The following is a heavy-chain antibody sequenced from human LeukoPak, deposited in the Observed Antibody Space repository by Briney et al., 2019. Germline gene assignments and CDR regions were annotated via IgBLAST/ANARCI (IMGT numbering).Heavy chain of an antibody. J-gene: IGHJ4*02. Sequence: SETLSLTCTVSGYAIISGGFSWTWIRQPPGKGLEWIGCIYDRGPAHYNPSLKSRFTISVDRPKNQFFLNVTSLTAADTAVYYCASSTRFGVVPDWGQGTLVTVSS. D-gene: IGHD3-3*01. CDR2: IYDRGPA. V-gene: IGHV4-30-2*01. CDR1: GYAIISGGFS. CDR3: ASSTRFGVVPD.